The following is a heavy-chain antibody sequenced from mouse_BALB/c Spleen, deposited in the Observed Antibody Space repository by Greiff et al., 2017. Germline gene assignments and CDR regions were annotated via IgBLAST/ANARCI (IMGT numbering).Heavy chain of an antibody. V-gene: IGHV5-9-4*01. J-gene: IGHJ4*01. CDR1: GFTFSSYA. CDR2: ISSGGSYT. Sequence: EVQLVESGGGLVKPGGSLKLSCAASGFTFSSYAMSWVRQSPEKRLEWVAEISSGGSYTYYPDTVTGRFTISRDNAKNTLYLEMSSLRSEDTAMYYCARNYGSGYAMDYWGQGTSVTVSS. CDR3: ARNYGSGYAMDY. D-gene: IGHD1-1*01.